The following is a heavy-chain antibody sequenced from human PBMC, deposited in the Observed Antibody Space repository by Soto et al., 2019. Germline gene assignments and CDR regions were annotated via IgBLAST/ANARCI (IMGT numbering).Heavy chain of an antibody. V-gene: IGHV1-8*01. CDR1: GYSFTGLG. CDR2: IQPSSGRT. J-gene: IGHJ4*02. CDR3: ARGVTAGVDY. D-gene: IGHD1-26*01. Sequence: ASVKVSCKASGYSFTGLGINWVRQTTGQGLEWMGWIQPSSGRTGYAQKFQGRVTMTRDTSINTAYMELSSLTSDDTAFYYCARGVTAGVDYWGQGTLVTVSS.